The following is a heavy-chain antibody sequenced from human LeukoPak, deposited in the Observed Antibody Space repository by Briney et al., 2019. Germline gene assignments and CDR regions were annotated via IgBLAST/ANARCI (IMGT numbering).Heavy chain of an antibody. CDR3: AKTGGYCSSASCPDKYGMDV. J-gene: IGHJ6*04. V-gene: IGHV3-23*01. Sequence: PGGSLRLSCAASGFTFSSYAMSWVRQAPGKGLEWVSAISGSGGSIYYADSVKGRFTISRDNSKNTLYLQMNSLRAEGTAVYYCAKTGGYCSSASCPDKYGMDVWGKGTTVTVSS. CDR2: ISGSGGSI. CDR1: GFTFSSYA. D-gene: IGHD2-2*01.